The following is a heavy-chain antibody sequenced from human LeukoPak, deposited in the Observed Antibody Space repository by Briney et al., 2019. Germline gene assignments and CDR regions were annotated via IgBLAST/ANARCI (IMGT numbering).Heavy chain of an antibody. CDR3: AREDLYDYVWGSYRLNYFDY. CDR1: GFTFSNYA. V-gene: IGHV3-30-3*01. CDR2: ISYDGSNK. Sequence: QPGRSPRLSCAASGFTFSNYAMHWVRQAPGKGLEWVAVISYDGSNKYYADSVKGRFTISRDNSKNTLYLQMNSLRAEDTAVYYCAREDLYDYVWGSYRLNYFDYWGQGTLVTVSS. D-gene: IGHD3-16*02. J-gene: IGHJ4*02.